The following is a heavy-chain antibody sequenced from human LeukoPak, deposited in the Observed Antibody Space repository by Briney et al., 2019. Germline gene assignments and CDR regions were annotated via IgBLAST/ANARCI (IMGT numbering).Heavy chain of an antibody. CDR1: GFTFINYG. CDR2: ISGRGGAT. CDR3: AKRGVVIRVILVGFHKEAYYFDS. V-gene: IGHV3-23*01. J-gene: IGHJ4*02. Sequence: GGSLRLSCVASGFTFINYGMSWVRQAPGKGLEWVSGISGRGGATYSADSVKGRLTISRDNPKNTLYLQMNSLRAEDTAVYFCAKRGVVIRVILVGFHKEAYYFDSWGQGALVTVSS. D-gene: IGHD3-22*01.